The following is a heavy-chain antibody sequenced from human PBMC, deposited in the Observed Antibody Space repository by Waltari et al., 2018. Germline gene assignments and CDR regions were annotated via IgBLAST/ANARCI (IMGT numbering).Heavy chain of an antibody. J-gene: IGHJ4*02. CDR1: GYTFXXYD. V-gene: IGHV1-8*01. D-gene: IGHD3-3*01. Sequence: QVQLVXXGXEVKXXGXXVXVXXXXSGYTFXXYDINWVRQATGHGLEWMGWMXXNSGNTGYAQKFQGRVTXXRXXSISXAYIELXXLRSEDTAVXXXARGXXFXXXXYSYXFXXXGQGT. CDR3: ARGXXFXXXXYSYXFXX. CDR2: MXXNSGNT.